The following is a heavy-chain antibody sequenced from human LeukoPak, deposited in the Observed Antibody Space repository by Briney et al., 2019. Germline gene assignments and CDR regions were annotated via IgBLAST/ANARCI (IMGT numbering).Heavy chain of an antibody. CDR2: ILYDGSNK. V-gene: IGHV3-30*04. J-gene: IGHJ4*02. D-gene: IGHD5-18*01. Sequence: GGSLRLSCAPSGFTLSTYVMHYVREAPGRRLECVAVILYDGSNKHYADSLKSRFTISREKSTNRLYLQMSSLRGQDTAVYCAARAEGSCGEFDSWGQGTLVTVSS. CDR1: GFTLSTYV. CDR3: ARAEGSCGEFDS.